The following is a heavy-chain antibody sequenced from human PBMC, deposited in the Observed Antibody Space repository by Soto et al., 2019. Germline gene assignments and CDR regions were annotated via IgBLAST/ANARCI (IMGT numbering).Heavy chain of an antibody. CDR1: GYTFTSYG. J-gene: IGHJ5*02. V-gene: IGHV1-18*01. D-gene: IGHD3-10*01. CDR2: ISGYTGNT. Sequence: QAQLVQSGPEVKNPGASVKVSCTASGYTFTSYGISWVRQAPGQGIEWMGWISGYTGNTNYAQKVQGRVTLTTDTSTSTAYMELTSLTPDDTAVYYCARDERGSGSYFGRLNWFDPWGQGTLVTVSS. CDR3: ARDERGSGSYFGRLNWFDP.